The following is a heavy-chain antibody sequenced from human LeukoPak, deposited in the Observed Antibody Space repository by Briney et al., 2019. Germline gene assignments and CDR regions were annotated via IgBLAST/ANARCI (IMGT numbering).Heavy chain of an antibody. CDR1: GFTFRNYG. Sequence: GGSPRLSCAASGFTFRNYGMHWVRQAPGKGLEWVAIIWYDGSNKYYADSVKGRFTISRDNSRNTLYLQMNSLRAEDTAVYYCASVTYYYGSSGYYYPDYFDYWGQGTLVTVSS. CDR2: IWYDGSNK. D-gene: IGHD3-22*01. J-gene: IGHJ4*02. CDR3: ASVTYYYGSSGYYYPDYFDY. V-gene: IGHV3-33*01.